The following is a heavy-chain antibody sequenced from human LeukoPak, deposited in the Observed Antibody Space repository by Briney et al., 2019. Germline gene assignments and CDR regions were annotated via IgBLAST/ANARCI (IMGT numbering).Heavy chain of an antibody. D-gene: IGHD4-11*01. J-gene: IGHJ2*01. CDR2: IYHSGST. Sequence: SETLSLTCAVSGGSLSSGGYSWSWLRQPPGTGLEWLGYIYHSGSTYYNPSLNSRVTISVDTSTNQFSLKLSSVTAADTAVYYCARGRYSNYTYWYFDLWGRGTLVTVSS. CDR3: ARGRYSNYTYWYFDL. CDR1: GGSLSSGGYS. V-gene: IGHV4-30-2*01.